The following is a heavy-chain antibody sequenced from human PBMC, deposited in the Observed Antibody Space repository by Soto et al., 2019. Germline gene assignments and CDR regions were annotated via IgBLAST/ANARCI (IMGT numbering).Heavy chain of an antibody. V-gene: IGHV2-5*01. Sequence: SGPTLVNPTQTLTRTCTFSGLSRTTIVVCVGWIRQPPGKAPEWLALIYWNDDKRYSPSLQSRLTITKDTSKNQVVLTLTNMDPVDTATYYCAHRLGSRGSFDYWGQGSLVTVSS. CDR1: GLSRTTIVVC. J-gene: IGHJ4*02. CDR3: AHRLGSRGSFDY. CDR2: IYWNDDK. D-gene: IGHD6-25*01.